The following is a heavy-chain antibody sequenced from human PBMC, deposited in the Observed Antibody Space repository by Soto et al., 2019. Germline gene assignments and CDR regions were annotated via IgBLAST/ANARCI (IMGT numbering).Heavy chain of an antibody. CDR3: ARKYSSSFRYYYYGMDV. D-gene: IGHD6-6*01. J-gene: IGHJ6*02. CDR2: IIPICGTA. CDR1: GGTFSSYA. V-gene: IGHV1-69*13. Sequence: SVKVSCRASGGTFSSYAISWVRQAPGQGREGMGGIIPICGTANYAQKFQGRVTITADESTSTAYMELSSLRSEDTAVYYCARKYSSSFRYYYYGMDVWGQGTTVTVSS.